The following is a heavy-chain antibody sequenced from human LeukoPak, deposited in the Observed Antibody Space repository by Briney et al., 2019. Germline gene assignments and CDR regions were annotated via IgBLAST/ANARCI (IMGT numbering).Heavy chain of an antibody. V-gene: IGHV1-69*01. CDR3: AREGGGMAVAGTFNSY. D-gene: IGHD6-19*01. J-gene: IGHJ4*02. CDR1: GGTFSSYA. CDR2: IIPIFGTA. Sequence: VASVKVSCKASGGTFSSYAISWVRQAPGQGLEWMGGIIPIFGTANYAQKFQGRVMITADESTSTAYMELSSLRSEDTAVYYCAREGGGMAVAGTFNSYWGQGTLVTVSS.